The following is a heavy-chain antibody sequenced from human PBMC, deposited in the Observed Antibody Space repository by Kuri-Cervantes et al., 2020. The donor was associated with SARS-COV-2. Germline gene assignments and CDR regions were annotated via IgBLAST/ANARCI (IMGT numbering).Heavy chain of an antibody. J-gene: IGHJ4*02. Sequence: SGPTLVKPTQTLTLTCTFSGFSLSTSGMCVSWIRQPPGKALEWLARIDWDDDKYYNTFLQTRLSIAKDTSKNQVVLTMTNMDPVDTATYYCARIQATTVIADYWGQGTLVPSPQ. CDR3: ARIQATTVIADY. D-gene: IGHD4-11*01. CDR2: IDWDDDK. V-gene: IGHV2-70*11. CDR1: GFSLSTSGMC.